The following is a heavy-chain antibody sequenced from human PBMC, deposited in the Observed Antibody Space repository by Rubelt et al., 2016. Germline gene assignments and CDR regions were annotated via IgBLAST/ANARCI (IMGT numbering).Heavy chain of an antibody. V-gene: IGHV3-23*01. J-gene: IGHJ4*02. CDR3: AKDPLGAGDYGDSPFDY. D-gene: IGHD4-17*01. CDR1: GFTFSSYA. Sequence: GGGLVQPGGSLRLSCAASGFTFSSYAMSWVRQAPGKGLEWVSAISGSGGSTYYADSVKGRFTISRDNSKNTLYLQMNSLRAEDTAVYYCAKDPLGAGDYGDSPFDYWGQGTLVTVSS. CDR2: ISGSGGST.